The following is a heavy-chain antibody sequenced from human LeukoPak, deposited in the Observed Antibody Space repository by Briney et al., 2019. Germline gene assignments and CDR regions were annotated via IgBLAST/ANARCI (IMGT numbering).Heavy chain of an antibody. CDR3: ARDPSSPTDFNWFDP. CDR1: GYTFTSYG. Sequence: ASVKVTCKASGYTFTSYGISWVRQAPGQGLEWMGWISAYNGNTNYAQKLQGRVTMTTDTPTSTAYMELRGLRSDDTAVYYCARDPSSPTDFNWFDPWGQGTLVTVSS. J-gene: IGHJ5*02. CDR2: ISAYNGNT. D-gene: IGHD4-11*01. V-gene: IGHV1-18*01.